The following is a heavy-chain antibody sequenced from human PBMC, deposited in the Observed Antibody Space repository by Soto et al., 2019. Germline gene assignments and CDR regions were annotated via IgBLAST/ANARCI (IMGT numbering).Heavy chain of an antibody. Sequence: ASVKVSCKASGYAFASCAMHWVRQATGQGLEWMGWINPNSGGTNYAQKFQGWVTMTRDTSISTAYMELSRLKSDDTAVYYCARDSSSWNLHYFDYWGQGPLVTVSS. CDR2: INPNSGGT. CDR3: ARDSSSWNLHYFDY. J-gene: IGHJ4*02. CDR1: GYAFASCA. V-gene: IGHV1-2*04. D-gene: IGHD6-13*01.